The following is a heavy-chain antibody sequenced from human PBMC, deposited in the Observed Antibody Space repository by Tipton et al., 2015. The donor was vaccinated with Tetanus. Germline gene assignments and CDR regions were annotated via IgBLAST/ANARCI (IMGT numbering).Heavy chain of an antibody. CDR3: ARGLIDDFLGSRIYFDS. CDR2: IFYSGNS. J-gene: IGHJ4*02. D-gene: IGHD2-8*01. Sequence: TLSLTCSVSGDSGSRHYWSWIRQPPGKALEWIGDIFYSGNSISNPSFRSRVTMSVDTSRTLFSLTLIAVTAADTAVYFCARGLIDDFLGSRIYFDSWGPGTLVNVSS. V-gene: IGHV4-59*02. CDR1: GDSGSRHY.